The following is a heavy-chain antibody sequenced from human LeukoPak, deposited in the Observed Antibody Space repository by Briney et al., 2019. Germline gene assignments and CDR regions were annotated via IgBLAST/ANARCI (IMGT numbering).Heavy chain of an antibody. D-gene: IGHD6-13*01. J-gene: IGHJ4*02. CDR2: VHSSGNT. Sequence: PSETLSLTCTVSGGSINDSSFYWGWIRQPPGKGLEWIGSVHSSGNTNYAPSLNSRVTLSVDTSKNQFSLNLSSVTAADTAVYYCARCLATGGRVSFDYWGQGTLVTVS. CDR3: ARCLATGGRVSFDY. CDR1: GGSINDSSFY. V-gene: IGHV4-39*01.